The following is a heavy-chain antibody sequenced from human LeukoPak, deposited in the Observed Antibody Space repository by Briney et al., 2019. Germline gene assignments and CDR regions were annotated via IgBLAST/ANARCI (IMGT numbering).Heavy chain of an antibody. CDR1: VYTFTGYY. CDR3: ARDERFCNGDNHYPDLGY. Sequence: ASVKVSCKASVYTFTGYYMFWVRQAPGQGLEWMGWINPNTGATKYAQNFQGRVTLTRDTSIRTTFMELSSPRSDDTAFYYRARDERFCNGDNHYPDLGYWGQGTLVTVSS. D-gene: IGHD2-15*01. V-gene: IGHV1-2*02. CDR2: INPNTGAT. J-gene: IGHJ4*02.